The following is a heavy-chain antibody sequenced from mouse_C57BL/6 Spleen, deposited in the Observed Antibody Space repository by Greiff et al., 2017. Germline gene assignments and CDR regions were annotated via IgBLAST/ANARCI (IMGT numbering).Heavy chain of an antibody. J-gene: IGHJ2*02. V-gene: IGHV1-66*01. CDR1: GYSFTSYY. D-gene: IGHD3-1*01. CDR2: IYPGSGND. Sequence: VQLQESGPELVKPGASLKISCKASGYSFTSYYIHWVKQRPGQGLEWIGWIYPGSGNDKYNETFKVRATLTADTSYSTSYMQLSSLTSEDTAVYYCARSGRNSFDYWGQGTSLTVSS. CDR3: ARSGRNSFDY.